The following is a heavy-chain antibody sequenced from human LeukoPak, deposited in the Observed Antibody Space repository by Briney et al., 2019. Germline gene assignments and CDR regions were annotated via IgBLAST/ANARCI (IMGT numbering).Heavy chain of an antibody. CDR2: IYHSGST. D-gene: IGHD4-17*01. CDR1: GGSISSYY. J-gene: IGHJ5*02. V-gene: IGHV4-38-2*02. CDR3: ARDRETTVTTQAWFDESWFDP. Sequence: MASETLSLTCTVSGGSISSYYWGWIRQPPGKGLEWIGSIYHSGSTYYNPSLKSRVTISVDTSKNQFSLKLSSVTAADTAVYYCARDRETTVTTQAWFDESWFDPWGQGTLVTVSS.